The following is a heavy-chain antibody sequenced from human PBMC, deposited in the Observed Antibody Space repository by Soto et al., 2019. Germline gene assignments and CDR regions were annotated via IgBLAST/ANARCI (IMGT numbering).Heavy chain of an antibody. CDR1: GFTFSRFW. Sequence: GSLRLSCAASGFTFSRFWMHWVRQAPGKGLVWVSRIYSDGSSPMYADSVKGRSTISRDNAKSTLYLQMNSLRAEDTAVYYCATLNSFGSDYWGQGTLVTVSS. CDR3: ATLNSFGSDY. J-gene: IGHJ4*02. D-gene: IGHD5-18*01. V-gene: IGHV3-74*03. CDR2: IYSDGSSP.